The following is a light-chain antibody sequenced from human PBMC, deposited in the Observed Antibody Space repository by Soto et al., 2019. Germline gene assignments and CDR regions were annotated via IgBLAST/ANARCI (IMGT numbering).Light chain of an antibody. J-gene: IGKJ1*01. CDR1: QGVSSY. Sequence: ILMTQSPATLSVSPGERPTLSCRGSQGVSSYLAWYRQKTGQAPRLLVCGASTRATGIPARFSGSGSGTEFTLSFSSLQSDDFAGYYCQHYNHWWTFGQGTKVDIK. CDR3: QHYNHWWT. CDR2: GAS. V-gene: IGKV3-15*01.